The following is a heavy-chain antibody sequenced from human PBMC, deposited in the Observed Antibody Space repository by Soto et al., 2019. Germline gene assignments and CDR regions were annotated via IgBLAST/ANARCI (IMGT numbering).Heavy chain of an antibody. J-gene: IGHJ3*01. CDR2: TSTYNENK. CDR3: AKDASEDAPSEG. V-gene: IGHV1-18*01. D-gene: IGHD2-2*01. Sequence: ASVKVSCKASGYAFTSYGINWVRRAPGQGLEWVGWTSTYNENKVYAQKLQGRVAMTMDTATSTAYLDLGPLRSDDTAVYYCAKDASEDAPSEGWGQ. CDR1: GYAFTSYG.